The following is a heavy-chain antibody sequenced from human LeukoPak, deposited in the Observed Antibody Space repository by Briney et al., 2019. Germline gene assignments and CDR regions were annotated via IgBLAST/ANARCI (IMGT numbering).Heavy chain of an antibody. D-gene: IGHD6-13*01. V-gene: IGHV3-7*03. CDR1: GFTFSSYW. CDR2: INHNGNGN. Sequence: PGGSLRLSCAASGFTFSSYWMNWARQAPGKGLEWVASINHNGNGNDYVDSVKGRFTISRDNAKNSLYLQMNSLRAEDTAVYYCAKPIHRIPAAGRDAFDIWGQGTMVTVSS. CDR3: AKPIHRIPAAGRDAFDI. J-gene: IGHJ3*02.